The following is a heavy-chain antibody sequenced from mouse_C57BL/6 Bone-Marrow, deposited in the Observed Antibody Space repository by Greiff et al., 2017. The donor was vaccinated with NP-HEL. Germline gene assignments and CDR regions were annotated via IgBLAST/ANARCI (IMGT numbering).Heavy chain of an antibody. CDR1: GYTFTSYG. CDR2: IYPRSGNT. V-gene: IGHV1-81*01. CDR3: AREGGGLRLRFAY. J-gene: IGHJ3*01. Sequence: QVQLQQSGAELARPGASVKLSCKASGYTFTSYGISWVKQRTGQGLEWIGEIYPRSGNTYYNEKFKGKATLTADKSSSTAYMGLRSLTSEDSAVYFCAREGGGLRLRFAYWGQGTLVTVSA. D-gene: IGHD3-2*02.